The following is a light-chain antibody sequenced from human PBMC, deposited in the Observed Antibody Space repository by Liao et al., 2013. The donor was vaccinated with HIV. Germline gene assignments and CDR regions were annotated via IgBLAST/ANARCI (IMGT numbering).Light chain of an antibody. CDR1: KLGDKY. J-gene: IGLJ2*01. CDR2: QDS. V-gene: IGLV3-1*01. Sequence: SYELTQPPSVSVSPGQTASITCSGDKLGDKYACWYQQKPGQSPVLVIYQDSKRPSGIPERFSGSNSGNTATLTISGTQAMDEADYYCQVWDRSSDEGVFGGGTKVTVL. CDR3: QVWDRSSDEGV.